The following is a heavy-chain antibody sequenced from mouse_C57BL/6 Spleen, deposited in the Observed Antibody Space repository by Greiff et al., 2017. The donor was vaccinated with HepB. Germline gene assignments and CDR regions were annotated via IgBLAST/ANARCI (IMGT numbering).Heavy chain of an antibody. CDR3: ARQHYGSSSWYFDV. Sequence: EVKLVESGGDLVKPGGSLKLSCAASGFTFSSYGMSWVRQTPDKRLEWVATISSGGSYTYYPDSVKGRFTISRDNAKNTLYLQMSSLKSEDTAMYYCARQHYGSSSWYFDVWGTGTTVTVSS. CDR1: GFTFSSYG. D-gene: IGHD1-1*01. CDR2: ISSGGSYT. V-gene: IGHV5-6*01. J-gene: IGHJ1*03.